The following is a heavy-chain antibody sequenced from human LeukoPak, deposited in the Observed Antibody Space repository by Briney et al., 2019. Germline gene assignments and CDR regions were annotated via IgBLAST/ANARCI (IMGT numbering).Heavy chain of an antibody. CDR1: GYTFTDYY. V-gene: IGHV1-2*07. J-gene: IGHJ4*02. Sequence: EASVRVSCKASGYTFTDYYMHWVRQAPGQGVEWMGWINPNDGDTNYAHKFQGRVTMTRDTSISTAHMEVSRLRSDDTAVYYCARANFLYCSSTTCLFDYWGQGTLVTVSS. D-gene: IGHD2-2*01. CDR3: ARANFLYCSSTTCLFDY. CDR2: INPNDGDT.